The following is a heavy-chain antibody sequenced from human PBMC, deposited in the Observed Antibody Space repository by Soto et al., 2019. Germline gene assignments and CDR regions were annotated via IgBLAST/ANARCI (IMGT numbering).Heavy chain of an antibody. V-gene: IGHV3-7*05. Sequence: EVQLVESGGGLVQPGGSLRLSCAASGFTFSSYWMSWVRQAPGRGLEWVANIKQDGSEKYYVDSVKGRFIISRDNAKNSLYLQMNSLRAEDTAVYYCAKMEGMDPWAYSFDYWGQGTLVTVSS. CDR2: IKQDGSEK. J-gene: IGHJ4*02. D-gene: IGHD2-2*03. CDR3: AKMEGMDPWAYSFDY. CDR1: GFTFSSYW.